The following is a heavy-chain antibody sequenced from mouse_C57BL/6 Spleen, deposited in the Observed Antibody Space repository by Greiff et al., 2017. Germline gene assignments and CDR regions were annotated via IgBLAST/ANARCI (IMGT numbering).Heavy chain of an antibody. CDR1: GFNIKDYY. D-gene: IGHD1-1*01. V-gene: IGHV14-1*01. CDR3: TYYRTWFAY. Sequence: VQLQQSGAELVRPGASVKLSCTASGFNIKDYYMHRVKQRPEQGLEWIGRIDPEDGDTEYAPKFQGKATMTADTSSNTAYLQLSSLTSEDTAVYYCTYYRTWFAYWGQGTLVTVSA. J-gene: IGHJ3*01. CDR2: IDPEDGDT.